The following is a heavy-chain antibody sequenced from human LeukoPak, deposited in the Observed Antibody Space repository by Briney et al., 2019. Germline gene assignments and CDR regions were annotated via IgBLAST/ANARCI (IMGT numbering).Heavy chain of an antibody. Sequence: PGGSLRLSCAASGFTFSDYYMSWVRQAPGKGLEWVSYISPRGSTTYYADSVKGRFTISRDNAKNSLYLQMNSLRAEDTAVYYCARRAGAYSHPYDYWGQGTLVTVSS. J-gene: IGHJ4*02. V-gene: IGHV3-11*01. CDR3: ARRAGAYSHPYDY. CDR1: GFTFSDYY. CDR2: ISPRGSTT. D-gene: IGHD4/OR15-4a*01.